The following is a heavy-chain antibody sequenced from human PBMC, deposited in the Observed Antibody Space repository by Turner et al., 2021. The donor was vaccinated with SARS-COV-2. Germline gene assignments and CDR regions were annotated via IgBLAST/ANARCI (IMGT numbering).Heavy chain of an antibody. J-gene: IGHJ4*02. CDR2: ISGSGVTT. CDR1: GITSTSDS. V-gene: IGHV3-23*01. D-gene: IGHD3-16*01. Sequence: EVQLLESGGGLVQPGGSLRLPCAASGITSTSDSMSWVRQAPGKGLGWVSSISGSGVTTYYADSVKGRFTISRDSFNNMVYLQMNSLRADDMAVYYCAKGGWGAFDYWGQGILVIVSS. CDR3: AKGGWGAFDY.